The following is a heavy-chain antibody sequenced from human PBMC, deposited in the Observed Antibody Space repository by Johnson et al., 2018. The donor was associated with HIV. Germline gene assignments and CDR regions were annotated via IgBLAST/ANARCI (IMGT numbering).Heavy chain of an antibody. V-gene: IGHV3-9*01. Sequence: HLVESGGGVVQPGRSLRLSCAASGFTFSSYAMHWVRQAPGKGLEWVSGISWNSGSIGYADSVKGRFTISRDNAKNSLYLQMNSLRAEDTALYYCARYDISFVGATTVKWAFDIWGQGTMVTVSS. J-gene: IGHJ3*02. D-gene: IGHD1-26*01. CDR1: GFTFSSYA. CDR3: ARYDISFVGATTVKWAFDI. CDR2: ISWNSGSI.